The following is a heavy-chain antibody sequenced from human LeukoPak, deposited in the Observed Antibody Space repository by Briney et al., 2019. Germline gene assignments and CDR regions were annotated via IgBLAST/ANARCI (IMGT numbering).Heavy chain of an antibody. J-gene: IGHJ4*02. CDR1: GGSISSYY. V-gene: IGHV4-59*12. D-gene: IGHD4-17*01. CDR2: IYYSGST. Sequence: SETLSLTCTVSGGSISSYYWSWIRQPPGKGLEWIGYIYYSGSTNYNPSLKSRVTISVDTSKNQFSLKLSSVTAADTAVYYCARGYTVTTDTFDYWGQGTLVTVSS. CDR3: ARGYTVTTDTFDY.